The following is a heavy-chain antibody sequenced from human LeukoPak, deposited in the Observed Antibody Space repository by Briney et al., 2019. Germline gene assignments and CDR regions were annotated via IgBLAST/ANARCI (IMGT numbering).Heavy chain of an antibody. Sequence: GGSLRLSCSASGFTFSSYWMSWVRQAPGKGLEWVANINQDGSEKYYVDSVKGRFTISRDNAKNSLYLQMSSLRAEDTALYYCASRSSVAASGPGWGQGTLVTVSS. CDR3: ASRSSVAASGPG. CDR1: GFTFSSYW. J-gene: IGHJ4*02. D-gene: IGHD2-15*01. V-gene: IGHV3-7*01. CDR2: INQDGSEK.